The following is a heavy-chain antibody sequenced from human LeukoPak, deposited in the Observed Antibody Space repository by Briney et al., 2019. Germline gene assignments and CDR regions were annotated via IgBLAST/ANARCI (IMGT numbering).Heavy chain of an antibody. CDR2: INHSGST. J-gene: IGHJ4*02. Sequence: PSETLSLTCAVYGGSFSGYYWSWIRQPPGKGLEWIGEINHSGSTNYNPSLKSRVTISVDTSKNQFSLKLSSATAADTAVYYCARGEGAMAHFDYWGQGTLVTVSS. CDR3: ARGEGAMAHFDY. CDR1: GGSFSGYY. D-gene: IGHD5-18*01. V-gene: IGHV4-34*01.